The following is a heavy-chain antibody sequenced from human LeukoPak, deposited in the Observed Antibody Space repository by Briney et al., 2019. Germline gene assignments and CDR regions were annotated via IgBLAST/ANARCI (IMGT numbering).Heavy chain of an antibody. D-gene: IGHD6-13*01. CDR3: AGYSSSPFYYYYYGMDV. Sequence: ASVKVSCKASGGTFSSYAISWVRQALGQGLEWMGGIIPIFGTANYAQKFQGRVTITADESTSTAYMELSSLRSEDTAVYYCAGYSSSPFYYYYYGMDVWGQGTTVTVSS. CDR2: IIPIFGTA. V-gene: IGHV1-69*13. CDR1: GGTFSSYA. J-gene: IGHJ6*02.